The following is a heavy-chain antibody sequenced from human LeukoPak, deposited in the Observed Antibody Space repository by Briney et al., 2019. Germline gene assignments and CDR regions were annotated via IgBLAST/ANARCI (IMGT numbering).Heavy chain of an antibody. J-gene: IGHJ4*02. CDR1: GYTFTGYY. D-gene: IGHD6-13*01. CDR2: INPNSGGT. V-gene: IGHV1-2*02. Sequence: ASVKVSCKASGYTFTGYYMHWVRQAPGQGLEWMGWINPNSGGTIYAQKFQGRVTMTRDTSISTAYMDLSRLRYDDTAVYYCARIPPHYYTNSWYCDYWGQGTLVTVSS. CDR3: ARIPPHYYTNSWYCDY.